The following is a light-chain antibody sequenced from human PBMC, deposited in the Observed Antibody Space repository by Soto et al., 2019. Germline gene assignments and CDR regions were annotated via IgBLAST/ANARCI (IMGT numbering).Light chain of an antibody. CDR3: CSYAGSSTFVI. CDR2: EDN. V-gene: IGLV2-23*02. Sequence: QSALTQPASVSGSPGQSITISCTGTSSDVGSYNLVSWYQQHPGKAPKLMILEDNKRLSGVSNRFSGSKSGNTASLTISGLQAEDEADYYCCSYAGSSTFVIFGGGTKLTVL. CDR1: SSDVGSYNL. J-gene: IGLJ2*01.